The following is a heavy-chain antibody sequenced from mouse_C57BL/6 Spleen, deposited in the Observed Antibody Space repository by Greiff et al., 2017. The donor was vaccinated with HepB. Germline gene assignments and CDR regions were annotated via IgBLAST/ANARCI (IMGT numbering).Heavy chain of an antibody. V-gene: IGHV5-4*01. J-gene: IGHJ2*01. D-gene: IGHD2-3*01. Sequence: VQLKESGGGLVKPGGSLKLSCAASGFTFSSYAMSWVRQTPEKRLEWVATISDGGSYTYYPDNVKGRFTISRDNAKNNLYLQMSHLKSEDTAMYYCAREGVDGYLYYFDYWGQGTTLTVSS. CDR3: AREGVDGYLYYFDY. CDR2: ISDGGSYT. CDR1: GFTFSSYA.